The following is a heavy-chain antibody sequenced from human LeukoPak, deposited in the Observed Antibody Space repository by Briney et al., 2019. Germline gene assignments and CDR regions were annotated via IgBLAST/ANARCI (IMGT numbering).Heavy chain of an antibody. Sequence: PSETLSLTCTISGGSISTHYWTWIRQPPGKGLEWIGYVLYSGSTNYNPSLKSRVTISVDTSKNQFSLKLSSVTAADTAVYYCARWAGSSGSVDSWGQGTLVTVYS. J-gene: IGHJ4*02. CDR1: GGSISTHY. CDR3: ARWAGSSGSVDS. CDR2: VLYSGST. V-gene: IGHV4-59*11. D-gene: IGHD6-19*01.